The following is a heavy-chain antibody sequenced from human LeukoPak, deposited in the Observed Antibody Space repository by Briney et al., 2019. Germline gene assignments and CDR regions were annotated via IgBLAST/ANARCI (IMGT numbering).Heavy chain of an antibody. CDR3: ARDGGSGSYSDY. V-gene: IGHV4-59*12. D-gene: IGHD1-26*01. CDR1: GGSISSYY. J-gene: IGHJ4*02. CDR2: IYYSGST. Sequence: PSETLSLTCTVSGGSISSYYWSWIRQPPGKGLEWIGYIYYSGSTNYNPSLKSRVTISVDTSKNQFSLKLSSVTAADTAVYYCARDGGSGSYSDYWGQGTLVTVSS.